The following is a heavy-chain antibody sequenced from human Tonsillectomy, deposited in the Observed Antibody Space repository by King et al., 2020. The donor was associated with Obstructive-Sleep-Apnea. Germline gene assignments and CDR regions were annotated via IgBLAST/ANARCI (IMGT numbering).Heavy chain of an antibody. V-gene: IGHV1-18*04. D-gene: IGHD3-22*01. CDR1: GYTFTSYG. CDR2: ISGYNANT. J-gene: IGHJ6*02. Sequence: QLVQSGAEVKKPGASVKVSCKASGYTFTSYGISWVRQSPGQGLEWMGGISGYNANTNYAQTLQGRVTMTTDTSTSTAYMELRGLRSDDTAVNYCARDPPSYYDSSGYDIYSYGMDVWGQGTTVTVSS. CDR3: ARDPPSYYDSSGYDIYSYGMDV.